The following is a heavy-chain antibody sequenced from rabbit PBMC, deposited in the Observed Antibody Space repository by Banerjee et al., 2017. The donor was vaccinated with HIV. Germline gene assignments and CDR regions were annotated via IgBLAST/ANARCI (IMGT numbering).Heavy chain of an antibody. Sequence: QEQLEESGGDLVKPEGSLTLTCTASGFSFTNKYVMCWVRQAPGKGLEWIACINTSSGNTVYASWAKGRFTISKTSWTTVTLQMTSLTAADTATYFCAKDGGSDYDWAMDLWGPGTLVTVS. J-gene: IGHJ6*01. CDR3: AKDGGSDYDWAMDL. CDR1: GFSFTNKYV. CDR2: INTSSGNT. D-gene: IGHD8-1*01. V-gene: IGHV1S45*01.